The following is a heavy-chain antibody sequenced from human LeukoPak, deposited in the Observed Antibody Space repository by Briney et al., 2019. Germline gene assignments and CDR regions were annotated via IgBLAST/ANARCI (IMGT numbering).Heavy chain of an antibody. CDR1: GFTFSTYS. Sequence: PGGSLRLSCAASGFTFSTYSMNWVRQAPGKGLEWVSSISSSSSYIYYADSVKGRFTFSRDNAKNSLYLQMNSLRAEDTAVYYCARHYLSSLQNWFDPWGQGTLVTVSS. CDR2: ISSSSSYI. D-gene: IGHD3-16*02. J-gene: IGHJ5*02. V-gene: IGHV3-21*01. CDR3: ARHYLSSLQNWFDP.